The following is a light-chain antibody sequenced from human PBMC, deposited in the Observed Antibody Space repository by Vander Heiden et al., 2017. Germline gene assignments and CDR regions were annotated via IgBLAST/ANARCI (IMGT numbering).Light chain of an antibody. CDR3: MQALQTPLT. CDR1: QSLLHSNGYNS. CDR2: LGS. Sequence: EIVMTELILFLPVTPGEPASISGRTSQSLLHSNGYNSFDWYLQKPGQSPHLLVYLGSNRASGVPYRFSGSGSGTDFTLKISRVEAEDVGVYYCMQALQTPLTFGGGTKVDIK. V-gene: IGKV2-28*01. J-gene: IGKJ4*01.